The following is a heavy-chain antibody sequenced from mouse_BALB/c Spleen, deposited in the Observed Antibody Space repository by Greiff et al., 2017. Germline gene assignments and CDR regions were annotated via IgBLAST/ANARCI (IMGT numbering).Heavy chain of an antibody. J-gene: IGHJ4*01. CDR1: GYTFTSYW. Sequence: VQLQQPGAELVKPGAPVKLSCKASGYTFTSYWMNWVKQRPGRGLEWIGRIDPSDSETHYNQKFKDKATLTVDKSSSTAYIQLSSLTSEDSAVYYCARGRDYYYAMDYWGQGTSVTVSS. D-gene: IGHD3-3*01. CDR3: ARGRDYYYAMDY. CDR2: IDPSDSET. V-gene: IGHV1-69*02.